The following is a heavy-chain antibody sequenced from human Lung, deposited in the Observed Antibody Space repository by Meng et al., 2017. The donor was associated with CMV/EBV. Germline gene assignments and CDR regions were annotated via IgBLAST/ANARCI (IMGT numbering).Heavy chain of an antibody. CDR3: ARDSISWYFDY. V-gene: IGHV3-30*02. Sequence: GESXKISCPSSGFTFRNYGVYWVRQAPGKGLEWVAFIWSNGGTKFYADSVDGRFTISRDNSRNVVYLQRDSLRPGDAAIYYCARDSISWYFDYWGPGALVTVSS. CDR2: IWSNGGTK. CDR1: GFTFRNYG. J-gene: IGHJ4*01. D-gene: IGHD6-13*01.